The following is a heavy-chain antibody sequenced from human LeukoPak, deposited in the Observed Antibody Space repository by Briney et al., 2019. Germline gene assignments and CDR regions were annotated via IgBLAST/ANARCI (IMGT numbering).Heavy chain of an antibody. CDR2: IKQDGSEK. Sequence: GGSLRLSCAASGFTFNSYSMNWVRQAPGKGLEWLANIKQDGSEKYYVDSVKGRFTISRDNAKNSLYLQMNSLRAEDTAVYYCARDQQWLVNYYYYYYMDVWGKGTTVTVSS. D-gene: IGHD6-19*01. CDR3: ARDQQWLVNYYYYYYMDV. J-gene: IGHJ6*03. CDR1: GFTFNSYS. V-gene: IGHV3-7*01.